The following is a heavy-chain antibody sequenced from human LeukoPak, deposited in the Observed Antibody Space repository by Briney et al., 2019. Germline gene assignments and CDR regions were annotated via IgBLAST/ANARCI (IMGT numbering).Heavy chain of an antibody. Sequence: GSLRLSCAASGFTFSSYWMSWVRQPPGKGLEWIGEINHSGSTNYNPSLKSRVTISVDTSKNQFSLKLSSVTAADTAVYYCARAIAAAGTSRPNWFDPWGQGTLVTVSS. J-gene: IGHJ5*02. CDR2: INHSGST. CDR1: GFTFSSYW. D-gene: IGHD6-13*01. CDR3: ARAIAAAGTSRPNWFDP. V-gene: IGHV4-34*01.